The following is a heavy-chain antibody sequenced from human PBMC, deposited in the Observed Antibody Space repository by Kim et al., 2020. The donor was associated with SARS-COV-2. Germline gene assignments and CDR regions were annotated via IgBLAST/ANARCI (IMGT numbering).Heavy chain of an antibody. V-gene: IGHV1-8*02. CDR2: MSPKSDHA. J-gene: IGHJ4*02. D-gene: IGHD3-16*01. Sequence: ASVKVSCKASGYTFSDYDINWVRQATGQGLEWMGWMSPKSDHAGYAQKFRGRVLMTRNTSTGTAYMELSDLRSDDTAVYYCARFHYAVGRYLFPWGQGTL. CDR1: GYTFSDYD. CDR3: ARFHYAVGRYLFP.